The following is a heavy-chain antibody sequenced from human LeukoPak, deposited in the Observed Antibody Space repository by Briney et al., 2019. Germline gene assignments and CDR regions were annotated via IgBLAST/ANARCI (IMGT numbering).Heavy chain of an antibody. D-gene: IGHD6-6*01. V-gene: IGHV4-39*01. Sequence: SETLSLTCTVSGGSISNSSYYWGWIRQPPGKGLDWIGSIYYSGNTYYNPSLKSRVTISVDTSKNQFSLKLSSVTAPDTAVYYCARLGSSSPFDYWGQGTLVTVSS. CDR2: IYYSGNT. CDR1: GGSISNSSYY. CDR3: ARLGSSSPFDY. J-gene: IGHJ4*02.